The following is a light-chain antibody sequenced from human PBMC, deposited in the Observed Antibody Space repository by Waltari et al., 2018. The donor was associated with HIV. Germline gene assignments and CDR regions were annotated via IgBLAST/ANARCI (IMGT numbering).Light chain of an antibody. CDR2: DAS. J-gene: IGKJ1*01. Sequence: EILMTQSPAALSVSPGERATLSCRDSQSVASKLAWYQQKPGQAPRLLIYDASTRATGLSARFSGSGSGTEFTLTISSLQSEDFAVYYCQQYSNWPRTFGQGTKVEIK. V-gene: IGKV3-15*01. CDR3: QQYSNWPRT. CDR1: QSVASK.